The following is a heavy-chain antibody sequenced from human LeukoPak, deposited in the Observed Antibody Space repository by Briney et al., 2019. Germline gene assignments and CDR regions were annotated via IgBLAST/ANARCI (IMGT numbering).Heavy chain of an antibody. V-gene: IGHV3-23*01. CDR3: AKDTRSGYYDSHFDY. Sequence: GGSLRLSCAASGFTFSSSAMSWVRQVPGKGLEWVSGISASGGSTYYADSVRGRFTISRDNSKNTLYVQMNSLRDEDTAVYYCAKDTRSGYYDSHFDYWGQGTLVTVSS. D-gene: IGHD3-3*01. J-gene: IGHJ4*02. CDR1: GFTFSSSA. CDR2: ISASGGST.